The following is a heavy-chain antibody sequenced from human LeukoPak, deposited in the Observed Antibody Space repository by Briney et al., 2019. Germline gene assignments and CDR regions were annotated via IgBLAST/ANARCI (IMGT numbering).Heavy chain of an antibody. CDR3: AEITMVRGVIG. D-gene: IGHD3-10*01. J-gene: IGHJ4*02. Sequence: GGSLRLSCAASGFTFSSYAMSWVRQAPGKGLEWVSAISGSGGSTYYADSVKGRFTISRDDSKNTLYLQMNSLRAEDTAVYYCAEITMVRGVIGWGQGTLVTVSS. V-gene: IGHV3-23*01. CDR2: ISGSGGST. CDR1: GFTFSSYA.